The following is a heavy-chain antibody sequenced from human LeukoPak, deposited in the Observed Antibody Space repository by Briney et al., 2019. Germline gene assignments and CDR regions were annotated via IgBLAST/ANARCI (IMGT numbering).Heavy chain of an antibody. V-gene: IGHV4-39*01. CDR1: GGSIGSGSYY. D-gene: IGHD4-23*01. Sequence: SETLSLTCTVSGGSIGSGSYYWGWIRQPPGKGLEWIGSFYYSGSTYYNPSLKSRVTISVDTFKNQFSLKLSSVTAADTAVYYCARVIYGGNGYRFDYWGQGTPVTVSS. CDR2: FYYSGST. CDR3: ARVIYGGNGYRFDY. J-gene: IGHJ4*02.